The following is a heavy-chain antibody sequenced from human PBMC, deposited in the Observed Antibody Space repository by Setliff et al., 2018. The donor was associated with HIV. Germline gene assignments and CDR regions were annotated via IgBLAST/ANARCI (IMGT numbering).Heavy chain of an antibody. CDR2: IIPTFGTT. V-gene: IGHV1-69*13. CDR3: ARDNGLLPQPHYFHYYMDV. J-gene: IGHJ6*03. CDR1: GGTFKSYG. Sequence: SVKVSCKASGGTFKSYGISWVRQAPGQGLEWMGGIIPTFGTTNYAMRFQGRLTISADDSTSTAYLELTSLRSDDTAVYYCARDNGLLPQPHYFHYYMDVWGKGTTVTAP. D-gene: IGHD3-22*01.